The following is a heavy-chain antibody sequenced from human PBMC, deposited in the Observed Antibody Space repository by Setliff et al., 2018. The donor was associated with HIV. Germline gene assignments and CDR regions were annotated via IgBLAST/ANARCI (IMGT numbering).Heavy chain of an antibody. J-gene: IGHJ4*02. CDR2: IYSSGST. CDR3: ARTPGTIWGYDY. D-gene: IGHD3-9*01. Sequence: SETLSXXXTVSGAYSSSYYWSWIRQPPGKGLEWIGYIYSSGSTNYNPSLKSXXXXSVDTSKNQCSLKLSSVTAADTAVYYCARTPGTIWGYDYWGQGTLVTVSS. V-gene: IGHV4-59*01. CDR1: GAYSSSYY.